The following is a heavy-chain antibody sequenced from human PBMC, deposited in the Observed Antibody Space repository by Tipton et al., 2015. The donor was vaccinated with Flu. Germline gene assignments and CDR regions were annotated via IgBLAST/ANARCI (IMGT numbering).Heavy chain of an antibody. CDR3: ARGGIVGDSGSHYYYGMDV. D-gene: IGHD1-26*01. V-gene: IGHV3-64*01. CDR1: GFTFSSYA. Sequence: SLRLSCAASGFTFSSYAMHWVRQAPGKGLEYVSAISSNGGSTYYANSVKGRFTISRDNSKNTLYLQMGSLRAEDMAVYYCARGGIVGDSGSHYYYGMDVWGQGTTVTVSS. J-gene: IGHJ6*02. CDR2: ISSNGGST.